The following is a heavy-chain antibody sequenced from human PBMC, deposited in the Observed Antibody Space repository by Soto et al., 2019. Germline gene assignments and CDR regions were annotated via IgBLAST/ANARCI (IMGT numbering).Heavy chain of an antibody. D-gene: IGHD1-1*01. J-gene: IGHJ4*02. CDR2: IYYSGNT. V-gene: IGHV4-39*01. Sequence: QLQLQESGPGLVKPSETLSLTCTVSGGSISSSSYYWGWIRQPPGKGLEWIGSIYYSGNTYYNPSLKSRVTISVDTSKNQFSLKLSSVTAADTAVYYCARQPRIQLERRGWFYYFDYWGQGTLVTVSS. CDR1: GGSISSSSYY. CDR3: ARQPRIQLERRGWFYYFDY.